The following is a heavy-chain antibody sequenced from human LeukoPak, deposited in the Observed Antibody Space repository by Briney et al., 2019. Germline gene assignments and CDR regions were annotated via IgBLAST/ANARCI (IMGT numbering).Heavy chain of an antibody. Sequence: GASVEVSCKASGYTFTSYYMNWVRQAPGQGLEWMGIINPSGGSTSYAQKFQGRVTMTRDTSTSTVYMELSSLRSEDTAVYYCAREREIAAAADQNWYFDLWGRGTLVTVSS. CDR2: INPSGGST. V-gene: IGHV1-46*01. D-gene: IGHD6-13*01. J-gene: IGHJ2*01. CDR1: GYTFTSYY. CDR3: AREREIAAAADQNWYFDL.